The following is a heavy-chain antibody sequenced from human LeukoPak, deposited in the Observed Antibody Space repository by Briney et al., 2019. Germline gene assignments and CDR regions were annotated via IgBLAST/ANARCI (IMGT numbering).Heavy chain of an antibody. J-gene: IGHJ2*01. Sequence: GGSLRLSCAASGFSVSSNYMSWVRQAPGKGLEWVSVIYSGVSTYYADSVKGRFTISRDNSKNTLYLQMNSLRAEDTALYYCARDRRYYDSSGYYFHWYFDLWGRGTLVTVSS. V-gene: IGHV3-53*01. CDR2: IYSGVST. CDR3: ARDRRYYDSSGYYFHWYFDL. D-gene: IGHD3-22*01. CDR1: GFSVSSNY.